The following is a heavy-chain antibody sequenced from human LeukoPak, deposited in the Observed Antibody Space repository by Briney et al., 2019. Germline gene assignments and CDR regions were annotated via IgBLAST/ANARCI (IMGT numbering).Heavy chain of an antibody. CDR1: GFTFRSFA. D-gene: IGHD3-10*01. V-gene: IGHV3-21*01. CDR3: ARDSEYYGSGSSDY. CDR2: ISSSSSYI. J-gene: IGHJ4*02. Sequence: GGSLRLSCAASGFTFRSFAMNWVRQAPRKGLEGVSSISSSSSYIYYADSVKGRFTISRDNAKNSLYLQMNSLRAEDTAVYYCARDSEYYGSGSSDYWGQGTLVTVSS.